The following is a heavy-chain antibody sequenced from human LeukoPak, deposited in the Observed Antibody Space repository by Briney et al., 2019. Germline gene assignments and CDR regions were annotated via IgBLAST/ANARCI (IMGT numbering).Heavy chain of an antibody. D-gene: IGHD3-10*01. CDR2: IRSKTYGGTT. CDR3: TRDTYGSGNSPIDY. Sequence: GGSLRLSCIGSGFTFGDYAVSWVRQAPGKGLEWVGFIRSKTYGGTTEYAASVGGRFSISRDDSKSIAYLQMNSLKTEDTAVYYCTRDTYGSGNSPIDYWGQGTLVSVSS. CDR1: GFTFGDYA. V-gene: IGHV3-49*04. J-gene: IGHJ4*02.